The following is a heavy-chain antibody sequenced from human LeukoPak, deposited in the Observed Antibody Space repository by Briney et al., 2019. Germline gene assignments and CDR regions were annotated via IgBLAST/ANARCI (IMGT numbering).Heavy chain of an antibody. D-gene: IGHD3-9*01. CDR2: INAGNGNT. V-gene: IGHV1-3*01. Sequence: ASVKVSCKASGYTFTSYAMHWVRQAPGQRLEWMEWINAGNGNTKYSQKFQGRVTITRDTSASTAYMELSSLRSEDTAVYYCASSGSGGYDILTGYYKLDYWGQGTLVTVSS. J-gene: IGHJ4*02. CDR3: ASSGSGGYDILTGYYKLDY. CDR1: GYTFTSYA.